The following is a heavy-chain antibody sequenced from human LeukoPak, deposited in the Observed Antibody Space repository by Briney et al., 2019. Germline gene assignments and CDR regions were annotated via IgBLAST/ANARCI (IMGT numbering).Heavy chain of an antibody. V-gene: IGHV3-21*01. CDR3: AKLYYYDSSGYHDY. CDR1: GFTFSSYS. D-gene: IGHD3-22*01. J-gene: IGHJ4*02. Sequence: GGSLRLSCAASGFTFSSYSMNWVRQAPGKGLEWVSSISSSSSYTYYADSVKGRFTISRDNAKNSLYLQMNSLRAEDTAVYYCAKLYYYDSSGYHDYWGQGTLVTVSS. CDR2: ISSSSSYT.